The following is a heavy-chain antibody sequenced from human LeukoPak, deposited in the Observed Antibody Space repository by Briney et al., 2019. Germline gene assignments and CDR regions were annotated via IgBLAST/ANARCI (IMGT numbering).Heavy chain of an antibody. Sequence: SETLSLTCAVYGGSFSGYYWSWSRQPTGKGLEWIGEINHSGSTNYNPSLKSRITISVDTSKNQFSLKLSSVTAADTAVYYCARGSWSSSIDYWGQGTLVTVSS. CDR3: ARGSWSSSIDY. J-gene: IGHJ4*02. D-gene: IGHD6-6*01. V-gene: IGHV4-34*01. CDR2: INHSGST. CDR1: GGSFSGYY.